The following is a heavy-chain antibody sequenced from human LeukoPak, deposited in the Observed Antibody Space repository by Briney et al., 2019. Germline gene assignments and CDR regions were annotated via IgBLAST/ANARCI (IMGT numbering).Heavy chain of an antibody. Sequence: GGSLRLSCAASGFTFSSYGMSWVRQAPGKGLEGVSAISGSGGSTYYADSVKGRFTISRDNSKNTLYLQMNSLRAEDTAVYYCAKDGPYYYDSSGYTPRCDPFDYWGQGTLVTVSS. CDR1: GFTFSSYG. CDR3: AKDGPYYYDSSGYTPRCDPFDY. V-gene: IGHV3-23*01. CDR2: ISGSGGST. D-gene: IGHD3-22*01. J-gene: IGHJ4*02.